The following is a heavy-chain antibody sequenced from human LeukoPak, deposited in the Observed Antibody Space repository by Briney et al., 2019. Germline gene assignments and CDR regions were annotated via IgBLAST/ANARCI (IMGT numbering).Heavy chain of an antibody. CDR3: AKTPGYSYGTSYGYYFDY. Sequence: GRSLRLSCAASGFTFDDYAMHWVRQAPGKGLEWVSGISWNSGSIGYADSVKGRFTISRDNAKNSLYLQMNSLRAGDTALYYCAKTPGYSYGTSYGYYFDYWGQGTLVTVSS. V-gene: IGHV3-9*01. J-gene: IGHJ4*02. CDR1: GFTFDDYA. CDR2: ISWNSGSI. D-gene: IGHD5-18*01.